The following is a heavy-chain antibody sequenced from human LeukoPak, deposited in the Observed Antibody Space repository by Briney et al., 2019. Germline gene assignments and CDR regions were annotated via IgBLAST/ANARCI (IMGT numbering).Heavy chain of an antibody. CDR2: IGWNSGSI. CDR3: ATHPGDYWFGYLQL. D-gene: IGHD3-10*01. J-gene: IGHJ4*02. V-gene: IGHV3-9*01. Sequence: PGGSLRLSCAASGFTFDDYAMHWVRQAPGKGLEWVSGIGWNSGSIGYVDSVKGRFTISRDNAKNSLYLQMNSLRAEDTALYYCATHPGDYWFGYLQLWGQGTLVTVSS. CDR1: GFTFDDYA.